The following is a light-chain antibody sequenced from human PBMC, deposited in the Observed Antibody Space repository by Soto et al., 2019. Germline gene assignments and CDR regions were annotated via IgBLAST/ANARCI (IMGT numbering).Light chain of an antibody. CDR3: QQYDRWPPLT. Sequence: EILLTQSPATLYLSPGEGATLSCRASQSISSKLAWYQQRRGQTPRLLIYDASSRAPGIPARFSGSGFETEFPRTISSLLSEDFAVYYCQQYDRWPPLTFGGGTKVEIQ. J-gene: IGKJ4*02. V-gene: IGKV3-15*01. CDR1: QSISSK. CDR2: DAS.